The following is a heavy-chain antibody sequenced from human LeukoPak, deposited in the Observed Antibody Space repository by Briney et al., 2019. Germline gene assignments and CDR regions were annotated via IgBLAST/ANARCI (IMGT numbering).Heavy chain of an antibody. CDR3: ARGSPKHDS. V-gene: IGHV4-34*01. CDR2: INHNGAT. Sequence: SETLSLTCAVYGGSFSGYYWSWIRQPPGKGLEWVGEINHNGATNYNPSLKSRLIISVDTSKNQFSLKLKSVTGADTAVYYCARGSPKHDSWGQGTLVTVSS. CDR1: GGSFSGYY. J-gene: IGHJ5*01.